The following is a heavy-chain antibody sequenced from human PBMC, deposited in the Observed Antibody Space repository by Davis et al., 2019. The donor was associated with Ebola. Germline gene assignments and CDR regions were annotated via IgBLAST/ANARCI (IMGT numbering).Heavy chain of an antibody. V-gene: IGHV3-33*01. J-gene: IGHJ4*01. Sequence: PGGSLRLSCTASGFTFSTYGFYWVRQAPGKGLEWVAVKWRDGSNEYYADSVKGRFTISRDNAKNTLSLQMNSLRVEDTAVYYCVRDSGYYSHDYWGHGTLVTASS. CDR2: KWRDGSNE. CDR1: GFTFSTYG. CDR3: VRDSGYYSHDY. D-gene: IGHD5-12*01.